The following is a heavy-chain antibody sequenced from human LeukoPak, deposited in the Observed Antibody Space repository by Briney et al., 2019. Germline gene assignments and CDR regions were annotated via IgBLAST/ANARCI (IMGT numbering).Heavy chain of an antibody. V-gene: IGHV3-30*02. CDR1: GFTFNSYG. D-gene: IGHD2-21*02. CDR2: IRYDGSNK. J-gene: IGHJ6*03. Sequence: GGSLRLSCAASGFTFNSYGMHWVRQAPGKGLEWVAFIRYDGSNKYYADSVKGRFTISRDNSKNTLYLQMNSLRAEDTAVYYCAKTGTYCGGDCYPYYYYYYYMDVWGKGTTVTISS. CDR3: AKTGTYCGGDCYPYYYYYYYMDV.